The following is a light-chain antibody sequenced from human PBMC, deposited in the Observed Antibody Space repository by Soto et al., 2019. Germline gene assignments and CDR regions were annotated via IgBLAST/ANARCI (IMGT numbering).Light chain of an antibody. CDR3: QQYYSLPPIT. V-gene: IGKV3-11*01. J-gene: IGKJ5*01. CDR1: QSFSSY. Sequence: EIVLTQSPATLSLSPGERATLSCRASQSFSSYLACYQQKPGQAPRLLIYDASNRATGIPARFSGSGSGTDFTLTISSLQAEDVAVYYCQQYYSLPPITFGQGTRLEIK. CDR2: DAS.